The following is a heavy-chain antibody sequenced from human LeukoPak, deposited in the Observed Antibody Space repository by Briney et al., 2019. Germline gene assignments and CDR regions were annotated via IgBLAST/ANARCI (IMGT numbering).Heavy chain of an antibody. CDR1: GFTFSTFA. D-gene: IGHD1-1*01. CDR3: AKDHLEGYYYYYYMDV. J-gene: IGHJ6*03. CDR2: ISGSGGST. Sequence: PGGSLRLSCAASGFTFSTFAMSWVRQAPGKGLEWVSAISGSGGSTYYADSVKGRFTISRDNSKNTLYLQMNSLRAEDTAVYYCAKDHLEGYYYYYYMDVWGKGTTVTVSS. V-gene: IGHV3-23*01.